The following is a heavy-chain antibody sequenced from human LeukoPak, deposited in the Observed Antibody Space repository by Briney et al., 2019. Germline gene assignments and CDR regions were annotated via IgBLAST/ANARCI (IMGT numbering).Heavy chain of an antibody. D-gene: IGHD6-19*01. Sequence: GGSLRLSCAASGFTFSSYSMNWVCQAPGKGLEWVSYISSSSSTIYYADSVKGRFTISRDNAKNSLYLQMNSLRAEDTAVYYCARNPYSSGWYIFRGAFDIWGQGTMVTVSS. CDR3: ARNPYSSGWYIFRGAFDI. J-gene: IGHJ3*02. V-gene: IGHV3-48*01. CDR1: GFTFSSYS. CDR2: ISSSSSTI.